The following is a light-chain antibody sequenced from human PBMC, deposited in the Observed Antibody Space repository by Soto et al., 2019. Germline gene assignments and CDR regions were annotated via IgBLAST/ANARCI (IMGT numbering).Light chain of an antibody. Sequence: EIVLTQSPATLSLSPGERATLSCRASQSVSSSLACYQQQTAQHPRRLIYDAANRAATITARCSGSGSGTAVTPPTISIVPADDVVDYCQQRGNRSLTFGGGTNVDIK. CDR1: QSVSSS. CDR2: DAA. CDR3: QQRGNRSLT. J-gene: IGKJ4*01. V-gene: IGKV3-11*01.